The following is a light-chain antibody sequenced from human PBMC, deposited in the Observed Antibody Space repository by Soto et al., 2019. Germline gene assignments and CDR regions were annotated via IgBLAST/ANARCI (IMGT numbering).Light chain of an antibody. CDR2: QDS. CDR1: TLRSRY. Sequence: SYELTRPPSVSVSPGQTASISCSGATLRSRYIAWFQQRPGQSPLVVIFQDSKRPSGIPARFSGSYSGNTATLTITETQNLDEADYFCQTWDGNTVVFGGGTKLTVL. J-gene: IGLJ2*01. CDR3: QTWDGNTVV. V-gene: IGLV3-1*01.